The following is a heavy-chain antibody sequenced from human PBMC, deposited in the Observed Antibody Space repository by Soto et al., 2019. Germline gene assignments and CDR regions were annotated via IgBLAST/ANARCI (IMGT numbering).Heavy chain of an antibody. V-gene: IGHV3-30-3*01. J-gene: IGHJ6*02. CDR3: ARDDKTEYSYGSYYYGMDV. Sequence: GGSLRLSCAASGFTFSSYAMHWVRQAPGKGLEWVAVISYDGSNKYYADSVKGRFTISRDNSKNTLYLQMNSLRAEDTAVYYCARDDKTEYSYGSYYYGMDVWGQGTTVTVSS. D-gene: IGHD5-18*01. CDR1: GFTFSSYA. CDR2: ISYDGSNK.